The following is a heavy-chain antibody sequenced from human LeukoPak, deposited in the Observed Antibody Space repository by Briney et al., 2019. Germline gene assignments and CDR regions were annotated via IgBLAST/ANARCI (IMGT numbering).Heavy chain of an antibody. CDR1: GGSISSYY. CDR2: IYYSGST. J-gene: IGHJ4*02. D-gene: IGHD6-19*01. V-gene: IGHV4-59*01. CDR3: ARGYSSGWYFDY. Sequence: SETLSLTCTVSGGSISSYYWIWIRQPPGKGLEWIGYIYYSGSTNYNPSLKSRVTISVDTSKNQFSLKLSSVTAADTAVYYCARGYSSGWYFDYWGQGTLVTVSS.